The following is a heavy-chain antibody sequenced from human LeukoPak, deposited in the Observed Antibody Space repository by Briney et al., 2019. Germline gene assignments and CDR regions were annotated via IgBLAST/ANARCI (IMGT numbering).Heavy chain of an antibody. Sequence: SETLSLTCTVSGGSISSSSYYWGWIRQPPGKGLEWIGSIYYSGSTYYIPSLESRVTISADTSKNQFSLKLSSVTAADTAVYYCARHFEEFGERYYFDYWGQGTLVTVSS. CDR1: GGSISSSSYY. J-gene: IGHJ4*02. V-gene: IGHV4-39*01. CDR3: ARHFEEFGERYYFDY. CDR2: IYYSGST. D-gene: IGHD3-10*01.